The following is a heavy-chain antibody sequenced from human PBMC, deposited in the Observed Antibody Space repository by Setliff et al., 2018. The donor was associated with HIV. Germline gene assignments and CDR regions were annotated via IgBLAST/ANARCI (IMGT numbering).Heavy chain of an antibody. D-gene: IGHD2-21*02. J-gene: IGHJ4*02. CDR2: IHYTGNT. Sequence: SETLSLTCTVSGGSISSNSYYWGWIRQPPGKGLEWIGTIHYTGNTYHNPSLKSRVTISVEASKNQISLKLTAVTAADSAVYYCAREGDGIDFWGQGTLVTVSS. V-gene: IGHV4-39*02. CDR1: GGSISSNSYY. CDR3: AREGDGIDF.